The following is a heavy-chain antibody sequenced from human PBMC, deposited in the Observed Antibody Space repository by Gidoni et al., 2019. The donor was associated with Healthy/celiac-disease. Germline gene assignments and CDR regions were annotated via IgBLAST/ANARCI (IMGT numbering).Heavy chain of an antibody. D-gene: IGHD5-18*01. J-gene: IGHJ5*02. V-gene: IGHV4-61*02. CDR2: IYTSGST. Sequence: QVQLQESGPGLVKPSQTLFLTCTVSGGSISSGSYYWSWIRQPAGKGLEWTGRIYTSGSTNYNPSLKSRVTISVDTSKNQFSLKLSSVTAADTAVYYCARDGRNTAMVFSDWFDPWGQGTLVTVSS. CDR1: GGSISSGSYY. CDR3: ARDGRNTAMVFSDWFDP.